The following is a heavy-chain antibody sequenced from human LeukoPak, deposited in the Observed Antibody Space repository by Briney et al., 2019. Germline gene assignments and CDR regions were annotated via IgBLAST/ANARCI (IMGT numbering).Heavy chain of an antibody. J-gene: IGHJ5*02. V-gene: IGHV1-46*01. Sequence: ASVKVSCKASGYTFTSYYMHWVRQAPGQGLEWMGMINPSGGSTSYAQKFQGRVTMTRDTSTSTVYMELSSLRSEDTAVYYCARDPKVYDDYVSLNWFDPWGQGTLVTVSS. CDR2: INPSGGST. D-gene: IGHD4-17*01. CDR3: ARDPKVYDDYVSLNWFDP. CDR1: GYTFTSYY.